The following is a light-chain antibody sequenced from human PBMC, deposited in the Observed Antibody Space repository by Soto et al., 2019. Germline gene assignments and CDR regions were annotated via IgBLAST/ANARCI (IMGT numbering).Light chain of an antibody. CDR1: QSVGSAY. V-gene: IGKV3-20*01. CDR2: GAS. J-gene: IGKJ1*01. CDR3: QQYGISPWT. Sequence: VVITQSPGTLSLSPGERATLSCRASQSVGSAYLAWYQQKPGQAPRLLIYGASSRATGIPDRFSGSESGTDFTLTISRLEPEDFAVYYCQQYGISPWTFGQGTKVDIK.